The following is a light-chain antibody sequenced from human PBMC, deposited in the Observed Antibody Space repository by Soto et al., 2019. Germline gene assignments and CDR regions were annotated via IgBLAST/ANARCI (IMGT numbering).Light chain of an antibody. CDR2: DAS. CDR1: QTLSNW. V-gene: IGKV1-5*01. Sequence: DIQMTQSPSTLSASVGDRVTITCRASQTLSNWLAWYQQKPGKAPKLLIYDASSLHSGAPSRFSGSGSGAEFTLTISSLQPDDFATYWCQQYESFPFTFDPGTKV. CDR3: QQYESFPFT. J-gene: IGKJ3*01.